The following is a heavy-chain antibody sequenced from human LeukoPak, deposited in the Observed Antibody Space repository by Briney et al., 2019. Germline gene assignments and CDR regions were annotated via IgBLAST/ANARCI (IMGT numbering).Heavy chain of an antibody. CDR1: GFTFSDYY. J-gene: IGHJ4*02. CDR3: AKAFGSSGYYQLPIDF. V-gene: IGHV3-11*01. D-gene: IGHD3-22*01. Sequence: PGGSLRLSCAASGFTFSDYYMSWIRQAPGKGLEWVSYISSSGSTIYYADSVKGRFTISRDNSRNTLYLQMNSLRAEDTALYYCAKAFGSSGYYQLPIDFWGQGTLVTVSS. CDR2: ISSSGSTI.